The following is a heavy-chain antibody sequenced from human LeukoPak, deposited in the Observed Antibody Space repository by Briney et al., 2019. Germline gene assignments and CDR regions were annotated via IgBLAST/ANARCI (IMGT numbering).Heavy chain of an antibody. J-gene: IGHJ4*02. D-gene: IGHD1-26*01. CDR3: AKGGSGSYYLDY. V-gene: IGHV3-30*18. CDR1: GFTFSSYG. Sequence: GGSLRLSCAASGFTFSSYGMHWVRQAPGKGLEWVAVISYDGSNKYYADSMKGRFTISRDNSKNTLYLQMNSLRAGDTAVYYCAKGGSGSYYLDYWGQGSLVTVSS. CDR2: ISYDGSNK.